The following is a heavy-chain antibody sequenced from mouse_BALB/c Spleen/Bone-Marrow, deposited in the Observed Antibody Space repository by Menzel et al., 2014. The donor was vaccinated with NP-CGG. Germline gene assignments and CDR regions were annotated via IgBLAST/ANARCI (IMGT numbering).Heavy chain of an antibody. Sequence: EVQLAESGGGLVQPGGSRKLSCAASGFTFSSFGMHWVRQAPEKGLEWVAYISSGSSTIYYADTVKGRFTISRDNPKNTLFLEMTSLRSEDTAKYYCARRYRYDYFDYWGQGTTLTVSS. V-gene: IGHV5-17*02. CDR3: ARRYRYDYFDY. D-gene: IGHD2-14*01. CDR1: GFTFSSFG. J-gene: IGHJ2*01. CDR2: ISSGSSTI.